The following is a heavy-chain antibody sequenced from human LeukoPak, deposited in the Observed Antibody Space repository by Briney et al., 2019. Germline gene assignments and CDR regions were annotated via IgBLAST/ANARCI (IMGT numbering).Heavy chain of an antibody. D-gene: IGHD5-18*01. Sequence: GGYLRLSCAASGFTFTTYAMSWVRKAPGKGLEWVSLISGSGDNRYYADSVKGRFTISRDNSRTTLYLQTNSLRVEDTAVYYCAKMAGYTYGYPFDYWGQGTLVTVSS. CDR3: AKMAGYTYGYPFDY. CDR1: GFTFTTYA. CDR2: ISGSGDNR. J-gene: IGHJ4*02. V-gene: IGHV3-23*01.